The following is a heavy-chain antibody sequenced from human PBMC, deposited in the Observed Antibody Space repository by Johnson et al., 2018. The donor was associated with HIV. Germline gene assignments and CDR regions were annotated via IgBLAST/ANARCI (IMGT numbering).Heavy chain of an antibody. CDR3: AKDHQDYGGNSDAFDI. V-gene: IGHV3-30*02. D-gene: IGHD4-23*01. Sequence: GLVQPGGSLRLSCAASGFTFSSYGMHWVRQAPGKGLEWVAFIRYDGSNKYYADSVKGRFTISRDNSKTTLYLQMNSLRAEDTAVYYCAKDHQDYGGNSDAFDIWGQGTMVTVSS. CDR2: IRYDGSNK. CDR1: GFTFSSYG. J-gene: IGHJ3*02.